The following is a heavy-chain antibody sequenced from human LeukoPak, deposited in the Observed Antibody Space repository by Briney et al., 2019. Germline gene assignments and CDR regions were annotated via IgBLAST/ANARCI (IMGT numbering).Heavy chain of an antibody. CDR1: GFTFSNFW. CDR2: IKKDGSEK. J-gene: IGHJ4*02. V-gene: IGHV3-7*01. CDR3: ARDRTMARGVGTSDY. Sequence: GGSLRLSCAASGFTFSNFWMSWVRQAPGKGLEWVANIKKDGSEKNYLDSVKGRFTISRDDAEKSLYLQMNSLREEDTAMYYCARDRTMARGVGTSDYWGQGTLVTVSS. D-gene: IGHD3-10*01.